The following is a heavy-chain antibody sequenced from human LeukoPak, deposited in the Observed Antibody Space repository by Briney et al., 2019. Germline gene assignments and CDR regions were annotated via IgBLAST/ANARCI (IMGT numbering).Heavy chain of an antibody. CDR2: IIPIFGTA. V-gene: IGHV1-69*06. Sequence: RASVKVSCKASGGTFSSYAISWVRQAPGQGLEWMGGIIPIFGTANYAQKFQGRVTITADKSTSTAYMELSSLRSEDTAVYYCARGSKLRYLDWLLPGGAYYFDYWGQGTLVTVSS. CDR3: ARGSKLRYLDWLLPGGAYYFDY. D-gene: IGHD3-9*01. J-gene: IGHJ4*02. CDR1: GGTFSSYA.